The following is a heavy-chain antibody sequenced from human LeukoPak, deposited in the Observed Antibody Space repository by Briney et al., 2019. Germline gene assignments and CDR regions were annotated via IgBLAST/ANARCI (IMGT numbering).Heavy chain of an antibody. V-gene: IGHV1-2*02. Sequence: ASVKVSCKASEYTFTGYYMHWVRQAPGQGLEWMGWINPNSGGTNYAQKFQGRVTMTRDTSISTAYMELSRLRSDDTAVYYCARVDADYGDYGDYWGQGTLVTVSS. J-gene: IGHJ4*02. CDR1: EYTFTGYY. CDR2: INPNSGGT. D-gene: IGHD4-17*01. CDR3: ARVDADYGDYGDY.